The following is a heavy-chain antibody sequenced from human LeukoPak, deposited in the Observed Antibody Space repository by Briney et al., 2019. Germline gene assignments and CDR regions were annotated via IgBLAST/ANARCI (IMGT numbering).Heavy chain of an antibody. D-gene: IGHD6-19*01. CDR1: GFNFNKYD. V-gene: IGHV3-23*01. J-gene: IGHJ4*02. Sequence: GGSLRLSCAASGFNFNKYDMTWARQAPGKGLEWVSTITGRSDKTYYTDSVKGRFVTSRDNSKDTLYLQMNGLRAEDTALYYCAKGGWLDDLGQGALVTVSS. CDR2: ITGRSDKT. CDR3: AKGGWLDD.